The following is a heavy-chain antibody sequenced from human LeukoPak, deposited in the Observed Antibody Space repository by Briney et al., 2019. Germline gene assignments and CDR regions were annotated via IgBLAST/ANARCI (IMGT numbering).Heavy chain of an antibody. V-gene: IGHV4-59*04. J-gene: IGHJ6*02. CDR3: ARVLLYSTNWYYGMDV. D-gene: IGHD6-13*01. CDR1: GGSIGTYY. Sequence: SETLSLTCSVSGGSIGTYYWTWIRQPPGNGLEWIGSIYYTGSTFYTPSLRSRVTMSVDTSKNQFSLNLNSVTAADTAIYYCARVLLYSTNWYYGMDVWGQGTTVTVSS. CDR2: IYYTGST.